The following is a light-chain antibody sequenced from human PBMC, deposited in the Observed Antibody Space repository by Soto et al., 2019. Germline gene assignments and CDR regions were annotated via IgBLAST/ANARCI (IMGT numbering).Light chain of an antibody. CDR3: QQLNTYPRT. Sequence: DIQLTQSPPFLSTSVGDRVTITCRARQGISSSLAWYQQKPGKAPKLLIYAASTLQSGVPSRFSGSGSGTEFTLTISSLQPEDSATYYCQQLNTYPRTFGQGTKVEIK. J-gene: IGKJ1*01. CDR2: AAS. V-gene: IGKV1-9*01. CDR1: QGISSS.